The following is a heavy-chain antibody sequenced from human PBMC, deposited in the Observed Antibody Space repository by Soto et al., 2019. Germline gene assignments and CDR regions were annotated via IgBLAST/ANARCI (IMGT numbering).Heavy chain of an antibody. CDR3: ARDPFYTVPVAGEEVASDI. CDR1: GFTFRNYA. V-gene: IGHV3-30-3*01. D-gene: IGHD6-19*01. J-gene: IGHJ3*02. CDR2: TSYDGTNK. Sequence: GGSLRLSCAASGFTFRNYAMNWVRQAPGKGLEWVAVTSYDGTNKYYADSVKGRFTISRDNSRNTLYLQMNSLGTEDTAVYYCARDPFYTVPVAGEEVASDIWGQGTMVTVSS.